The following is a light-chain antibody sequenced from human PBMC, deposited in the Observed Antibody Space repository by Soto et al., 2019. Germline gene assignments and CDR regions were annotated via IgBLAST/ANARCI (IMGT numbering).Light chain of an antibody. CDR1: TNDVGNYNY. CDR3: AAWDDSLNGLV. J-gene: IGLJ2*01. CDR2: DVT. V-gene: IGLV2-11*01. Sequence: QSVLTQPRSVSGSPGQSVTISCTGTTNDVGNYNYVSWYQQHPSKAPKLMIYDVTKRPSGVPDRFYGSKSGNTASLTISGLQAEDEADYYCAAWDDSLNGLVFGGGTKLTVL.